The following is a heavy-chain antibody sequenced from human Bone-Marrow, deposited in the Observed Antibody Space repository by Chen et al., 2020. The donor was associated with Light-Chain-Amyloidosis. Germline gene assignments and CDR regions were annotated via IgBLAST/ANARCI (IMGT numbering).Heavy chain of an antibody. D-gene: IGHD5-12*01. CDR2: IYPDDSDA. V-gene: IGHV5-51*01. Sequence: EVQLEQAGPEVKKPGEAPKISGKGSGHTFPNYWIGWVRQMPGKGLEWMGVIYPDDSDARYSPSFEGQVTISANKSITTAYLQWRSLKASDTAMYYCARRRDGYNFDYWGQGTLVTVSS. CDR3: ARRRDGYNFDY. CDR1: GHTFPNYW. J-gene: IGHJ4*02.